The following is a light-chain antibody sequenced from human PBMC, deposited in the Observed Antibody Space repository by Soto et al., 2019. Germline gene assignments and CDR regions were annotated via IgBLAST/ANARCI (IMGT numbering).Light chain of an antibody. J-gene: IGLJ1*01. CDR1: TSDVGGYNY. Sequence: QSALTQPASVSGSPGQSITISCTGTTSDVGGYNYVSWYQQHPGKVPKLMIHEVSNRPSGVSNRFSGSKSGNTASLTISGVQAEDEADYYCLSKTSSISYVFGTGTKVTVL. V-gene: IGLV2-14*01. CDR3: LSKTSSISYV. CDR2: EVS.